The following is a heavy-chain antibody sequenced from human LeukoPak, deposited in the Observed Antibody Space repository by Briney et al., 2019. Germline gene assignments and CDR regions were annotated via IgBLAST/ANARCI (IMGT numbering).Heavy chain of an antibody. V-gene: IGHV1-24*01. J-gene: IGHJ6*02. CDR2: FDPEDGET. CDR1: GYTLTELS. CDR3: ARGQSGSDSSGYYYYYYGMDV. D-gene: IGHD3-22*01. Sequence: ASVKVSCKVSGYTLTELSMHWVRQAPGKGLEWMGGFDPEDGETIYAQKFQGRVTMTRNTSISTAYMELSSLRSEDTAVYYCARGQSGSDSSGYYYYYYGMDVWGQGTTVTVSS.